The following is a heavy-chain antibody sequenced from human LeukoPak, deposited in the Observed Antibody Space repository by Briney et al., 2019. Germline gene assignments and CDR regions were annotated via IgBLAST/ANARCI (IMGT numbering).Heavy chain of an antibody. CDR3: AKDRCSNGVGCYYYYMDV. D-gene: IGHD2-8*01. J-gene: IGHJ6*03. CDR1: RFTSSSYG. CDR2: IQYDGSNA. Sequence: PGGSLRLSCAASRFTSSSYGMHWVRQAPGKGLEWVAYIQYDGSNAQYADSVKGRFSISRDSSKNILYLQMNSLRAEDTAVYYCAKDRCSNGVGCYYYYMDVWGKGTTVTVSS. V-gene: IGHV3-30*02.